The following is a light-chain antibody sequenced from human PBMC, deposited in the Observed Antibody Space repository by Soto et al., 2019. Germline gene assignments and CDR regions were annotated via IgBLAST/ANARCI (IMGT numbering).Light chain of an antibody. CDR1: SSDIGGYDY. J-gene: IGLJ1*01. CDR3: CSYTRTSNHYV. CDR2: EVR. V-gene: IGLV2-14*01. Sequence: QSVLTQPASVSGSPGQSITISCTGTSSDIGGYDYVSWYQQRPGKAPKLMIYEVRYRPSGVSNRFSGSKSGNTASLTISALQADDEAVYYCCSYTRTSNHYVFGTGTKVTVL.